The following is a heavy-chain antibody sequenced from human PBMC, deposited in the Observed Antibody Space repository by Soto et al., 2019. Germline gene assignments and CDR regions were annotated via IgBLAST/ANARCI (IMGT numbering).Heavy chain of an antibody. D-gene: IGHD6-6*01. CDR2: IYYSGST. CDR1: GGSVSSGSYY. CDR3: ARVSAARHFDY. V-gene: IGHV4-61*01. Sequence: QVQLQESGPGLVKPSETLSLTCTVSGGSVSSGSYYWSWIRQPPGKGLEWIGYIYYSGSTNYNPSLKSRVTISVDTSKNQFSLKLSSVTAADTAVYYCARVSAARHFDYWGQGTLVTVSS. J-gene: IGHJ4*02.